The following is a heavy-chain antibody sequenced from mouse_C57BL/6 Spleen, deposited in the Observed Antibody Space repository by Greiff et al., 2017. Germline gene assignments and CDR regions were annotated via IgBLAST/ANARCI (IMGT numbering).Heavy chain of an antibody. Sequence: VQLQQSGAELVRPGASVKLSCTASGFNIKDYYMHWVKQRPEQGLEWIGRIDPEDGDTEYAPKFQGKATMTADTSSNTAYLQLSSLTSEDTAVYYCTTLYYYGSSYFYAMDYWGQGTSGTVSS. CDR1: GFNIKDYY. CDR2: IDPEDGDT. V-gene: IGHV14-1*01. J-gene: IGHJ4*01. D-gene: IGHD1-1*01. CDR3: TTLYYYGSSYFYAMDY.